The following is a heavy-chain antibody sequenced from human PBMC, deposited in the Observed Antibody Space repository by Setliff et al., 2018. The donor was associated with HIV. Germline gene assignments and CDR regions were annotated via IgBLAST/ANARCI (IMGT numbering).Heavy chain of an antibody. D-gene: IGHD3-10*01. V-gene: IGHV4-39*01. CDR2: IYYSGST. J-gene: IGHJ4*02. CDR3: VRSTVLLWFGEGYYFDS. Sequence: PSETLSLTCTVSGGSISNSRYYWSWIRQPPGKGLEWIGSIYYSGSTYYNPSLKSRVTISVDTSKNQFSLKLSSVTAADTAVYYCVRSTVLLWFGEGYYFDSWGQGTLVTVSS. CDR1: GGSISNSRYY.